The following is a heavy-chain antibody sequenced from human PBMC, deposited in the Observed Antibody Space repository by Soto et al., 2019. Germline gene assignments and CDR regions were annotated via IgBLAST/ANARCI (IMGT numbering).Heavy chain of an antibody. CDR3: ARRPTAMVTYYYYGMDV. J-gene: IGHJ6*02. CDR1: GGSISSSSYY. Sequence: QLQLQESGPGLVKPSETLSLTCTVSGGSISSSSYYWGWIRQPPGKGLEWIGSIYYSGSTYYNPSLKSRVTISVDTSKNQFYLKLSSVTAADTAVYYCARRPTAMVTYYYYGMDVWGQGTTVTVSS. CDR2: IYYSGST. V-gene: IGHV4-39*01. D-gene: IGHD5-18*01.